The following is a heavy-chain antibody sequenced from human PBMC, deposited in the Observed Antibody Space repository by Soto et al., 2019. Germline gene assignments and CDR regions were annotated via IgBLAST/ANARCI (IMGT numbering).Heavy chain of an antibody. CDR1: GYTFTSYA. D-gene: IGHD6-6*01. V-gene: IGHV1-3*01. CDR3: ATERIAARSDVLAFDI. CDR2: INAGNGNT. Sequence: ASVKVSCKASGYTFTSYAMHWVRQAPGQRLEWMGWINAGNGNTKYSQKFQGRVTITRNTSASTAYMELSSLRSEDTAVYYCATERIAARSDVLAFDIWGQGTMVTVSS. J-gene: IGHJ3*02.